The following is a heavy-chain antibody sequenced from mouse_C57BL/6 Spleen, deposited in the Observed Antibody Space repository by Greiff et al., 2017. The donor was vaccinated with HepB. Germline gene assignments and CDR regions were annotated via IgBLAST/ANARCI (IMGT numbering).Heavy chain of an antibody. J-gene: IGHJ3*01. CDR2: IHPNSGST. Sequence: QVQLQQPGAELVKPGASVKLSCKASGYTFTSYWMHWVKQRPGQGLEWIGMIHPNSGSTNYNEKFKSKATLTVDKSSSTAYMQLSSLTSEDSAVYYCARPDDYDVGFAYWGQGTLVTVSA. CDR3: ARPDDYDVGFAY. V-gene: IGHV1-64*01. CDR1: GYTFTSYW. D-gene: IGHD2-4*01.